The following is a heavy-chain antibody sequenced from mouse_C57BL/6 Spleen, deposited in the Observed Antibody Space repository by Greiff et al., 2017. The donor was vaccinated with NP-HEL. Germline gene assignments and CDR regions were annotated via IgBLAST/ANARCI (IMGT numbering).Heavy chain of an antibody. CDR1: GYTFTSYW. CDR2: IDPNSGGT. J-gene: IGHJ3*01. V-gene: IGHV1-72*01. CDR3: ARSFHDGYYSWFAY. Sequence: VQLQQPGAELVKPGASVKLSCKASGYTFTSYWMHWVKQRPGRGLEWIGRIDPNSGGTKYNEKFKSKATLTVDKPSSTAYMQLSSLTSEDSAVYFGARSFHDGYYSWFAYWGQGTLVTVSA. D-gene: IGHD2-3*01.